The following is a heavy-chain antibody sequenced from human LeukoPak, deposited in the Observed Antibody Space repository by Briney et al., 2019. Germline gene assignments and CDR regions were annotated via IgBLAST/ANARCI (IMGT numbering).Heavy chain of an antibody. J-gene: IGHJ4*02. Sequence: GGSLRLSCAASVFTVSSNYMSWVRQAPGKGLEWVSVIYSGGSTYYADSVKGRFTISRDNSKNTLYLQMNSLRAEDTAVYYCAREYGMQRYFDWLGYWGQGTLVSVSS. D-gene: IGHD3-9*01. CDR3: AREYGMQRYFDWLGY. V-gene: IGHV3-66*01. CDR1: VFTVSSNY. CDR2: IYSGGST.